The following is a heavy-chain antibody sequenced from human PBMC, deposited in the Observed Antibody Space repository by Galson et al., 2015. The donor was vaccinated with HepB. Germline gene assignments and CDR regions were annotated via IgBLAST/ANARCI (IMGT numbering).Heavy chain of an antibody. CDR1: GGSISSSSYY. Sequence: SETLSLTCTVSGGSISSSSYYWGWIRQPPGKGLEWIGSIYYSGSTYYNPSLKSRVTISVDTSKNQFSLKLSSVTAADTAVYYCARLRRMYSSGLYYGMDVWGQGTTVTVSS. J-gene: IGHJ6*02. V-gene: IGHV4-39*01. D-gene: IGHD6-19*01. CDR2: IYYSGST. CDR3: ARLRRMYSSGLYYGMDV.